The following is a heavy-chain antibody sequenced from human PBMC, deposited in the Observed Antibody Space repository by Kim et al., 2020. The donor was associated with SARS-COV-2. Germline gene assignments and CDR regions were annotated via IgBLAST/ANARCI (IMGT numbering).Heavy chain of an antibody. J-gene: IGHJ6*02. CDR1: GFTFGDYA. D-gene: IGHD6-6*01. Sequence: GGSLRLSCAASGFTFGDYAMHWVRQAPGKGLEWVSGISWNSGSIGYADSVKGRFTISRDNAKNSLYLQMNSLRAEDTALYYCAKDISSSSFNYYYGMDVWGQGTTVTVSS. V-gene: IGHV3-9*01. CDR3: AKDISSSSFNYYYGMDV. CDR2: ISWNSGSI.